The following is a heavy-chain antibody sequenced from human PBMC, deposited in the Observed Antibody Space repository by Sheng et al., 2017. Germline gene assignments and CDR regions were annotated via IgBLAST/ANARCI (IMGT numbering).Heavy chain of an antibody. CDR1: GFTFSSYA. CDR3: ARDSRKMATIYYYYYGMDV. D-gene: IGHD5-12*01. J-gene: IGHJ6*02. CDR2: ISYDGSNK. Sequence: VQLVESGGGVVQPGRSLRLSCAASGFTFSSYAMHWVRQAPGKGLEWVAVISYDGSNKYYADSVKGRFTISRDNSKNTLYLQMNSLRAEDTAVYYCARDSRKMATIYYYYYGMDVWGQGTTVTVSS. V-gene: IGHV3-30*04.